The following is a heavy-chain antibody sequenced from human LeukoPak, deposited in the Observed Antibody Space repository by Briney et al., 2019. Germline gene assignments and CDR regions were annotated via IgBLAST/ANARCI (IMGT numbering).Heavy chain of an antibody. V-gene: IGHV3-30*02. CDR3: AKVNIVLMVYASYYFDY. D-gene: IGHD2-8*01. CDR2: IWYDGTTK. CDR1: GFDFSTYG. J-gene: IGHJ4*02. Sequence: PGGSLRLSCAASGFDFSTYGMHWVRQAPGKGLEWVASIWYDGTTKYYADSVKGRFTISRDNSKNTLYLQMNSLRAEDTAVYYCAKVNIVLMVYASYYFDYWGQGTLVTVSS.